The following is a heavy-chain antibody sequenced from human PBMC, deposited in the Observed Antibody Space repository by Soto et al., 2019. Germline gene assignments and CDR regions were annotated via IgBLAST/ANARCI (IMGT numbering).Heavy chain of an antibody. V-gene: IGHV3-23*01. CDR3: ARGDVVAGRFDY. D-gene: IGHD6-19*01. Sequence: EVQLLESGGGLVQPGRSLRLSCAASGFTFSSYAMSWVRQAPGKGLEWVSAISGSGGSTYYADSVKGRFIISRDNAKITLYLQMNSMRAEDTAVYDCARGDVVAGRFDYWGQGTLVTVSS. CDR1: GFTFSSYA. CDR2: ISGSGGST. J-gene: IGHJ4*02.